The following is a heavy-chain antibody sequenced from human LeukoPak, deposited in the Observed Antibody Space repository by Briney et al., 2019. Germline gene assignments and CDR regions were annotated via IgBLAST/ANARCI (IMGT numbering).Heavy chain of an antibody. D-gene: IGHD2-21*02. V-gene: IGHV3-23*01. CDR1: GFTVSSYY. CDR2: ISGSGGST. CDR3: AKHESGGDFYFDY. J-gene: IGHJ4*01. Sequence: QPGGSLRLSCAASGFTVSSYYMTWVRQAPGKGLEWVSGISGSGGSTYYEDSVKGRFTISRDNSKNTLFLQMNSLRAEDTAVYYWAKHESGGDFYFDYWGQGTLVTVSS.